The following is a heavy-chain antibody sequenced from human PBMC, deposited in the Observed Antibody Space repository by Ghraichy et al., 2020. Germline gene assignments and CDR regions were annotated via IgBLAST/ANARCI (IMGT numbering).Heavy chain of an antibody. J-gene: IGHJ4*02. CDR2: IYYTGST. CDR1: SGSINNYY. D-gene: IGHD3-10*01. Sequence: ESLNISCTVSSGSINNYYWNWVRQPPGKGLEWIGYIYYTGSTNYNPSLKSRLTISVDTSKNQFSLQLTSVTPADTAIYFCARARFGDGTSYQPYDSWGQGTLVTVSS. CDR3: ARARFGDGTSYQPYDS. V-gene: IGHV4-59*01.